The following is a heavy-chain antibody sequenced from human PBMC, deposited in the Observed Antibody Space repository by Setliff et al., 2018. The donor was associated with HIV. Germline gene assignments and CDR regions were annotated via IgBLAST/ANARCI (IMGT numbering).Heavy chain of an antibody. V-gene: IGHV1-3*01. CDR3: ARDYYDSSGYIFFPGLPDY. CDR1: GYTFTGYY. Sequence: ASVKVSCKASGYTFTGYYMHWVRQAPGQGLEWMGWINGGNGNTKYSQKFQGRVIITRDTAASTAYMELSRLRSDDTAVYYCARDYYDSSGYIFFPGLPDYWGQGTLVTVSS. D-gene: IGHD3-22*01. CDR2: INGGNGNT. J-gene: IGHJ4*02.